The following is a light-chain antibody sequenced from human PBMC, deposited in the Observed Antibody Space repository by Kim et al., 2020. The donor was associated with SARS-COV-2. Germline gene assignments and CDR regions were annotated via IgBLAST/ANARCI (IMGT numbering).Light chain of an antibody. J-gene: IGLJ2*01. Sequence: VALGQTVRITCQGDSLRSYYATWDQQKPGQAPILVIYGKNNRPSGIPDRFSGSSSGNTASLTITGTQAGDEADYYCNSRDSNDYVVFGGGTQLTVL. CDR1: SLRSYY. CDR2: GKN. CDR3: NSRDSNDYVV. V-gene: IGLV3-19*01.